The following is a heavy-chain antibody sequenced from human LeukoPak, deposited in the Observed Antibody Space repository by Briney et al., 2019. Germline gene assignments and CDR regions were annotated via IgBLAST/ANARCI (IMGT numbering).Heavy chain of an antibody. D-gene: IGHD2-2*01. J-gene: IGHJ4*02. CDR2: IWYDGSNK. Sequence: PGGPLRLSCAASGFTFSSYDMHWVRQASGKGLEWVAVIWYDGSNKYYADSVKGRFTISRDNSKNTLYLQMNSLRAEDTAVYYCATTYSAYCSSTSCYGRFDYWGQGTLVTVSS. CDR3: ATTYSAYCSSTSCYGRFDY. CDR1: GFTFSSYD. V-gene: IGHV3-33*01.